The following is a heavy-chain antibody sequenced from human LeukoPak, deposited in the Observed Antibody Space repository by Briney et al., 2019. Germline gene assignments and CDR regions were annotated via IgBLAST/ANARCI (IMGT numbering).Heavy chain of an antibody. Sequence: GGSLRLSCVASGFTVSNSYMSWARQAPGKGLEWVSVSDGGTFYSDSVKGRFTISRDYSKSTLYLQMNSLRADDTAVYYCARDSNGPAFWGQGTLVTVSS. D-gene: IGHD6-19*01. CDR1: GFTVSNSY. CDR3: ARDSNGPAF. CDR2: SDGGT. J-gene: IGHJ4*02. V-gene: IGHV3-53*01.